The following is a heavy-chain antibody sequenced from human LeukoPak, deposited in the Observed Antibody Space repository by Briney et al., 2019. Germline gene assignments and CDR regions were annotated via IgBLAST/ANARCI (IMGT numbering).Heavy chain of an antibody. CDR1: GFTFDDYA. Sequence: PGRSLRLSCAASGFTFDDYAMHWVRQAPGKGLGWVSGISWNSGSIGYADSVKGRFTISRDNAKNSLYLQMNSLRAEDTALYYCAKRGQWLALDYWGQGTLVTVSS. J-gene: IGHJ4*02. CDR3: AKRGQWLALDY. D-gene: IGHD6-19*01. V-gene: IGHV3-9*01. CDR2: ISWNSGSI.